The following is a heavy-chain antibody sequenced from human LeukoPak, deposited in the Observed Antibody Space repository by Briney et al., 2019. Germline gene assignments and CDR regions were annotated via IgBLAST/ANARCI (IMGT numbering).Heavy chain of an antibody. V-gene: IGHV3-74*01. CDR2: ISGDGRIV. D-gene: IGHD1-20*01. CDR3: AASFRITGTTFYY. J-gene: IGHJ4*02. Sequence: GGSLRLSCAESGVSFTSHWMHWVRQAPGKGLVCVSHISGDGRIVNYVDSVKGVFTISRDTAKNTLILQMDSLRVEDTAVYYCAASFRITGTTFYYWGQGTMVTVSS. CDR1: GVSFTSHW.